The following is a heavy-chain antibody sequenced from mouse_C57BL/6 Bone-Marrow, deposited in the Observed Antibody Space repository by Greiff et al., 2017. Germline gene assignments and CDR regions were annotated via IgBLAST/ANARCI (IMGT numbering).Heavy chain of an antibody. CDR2: IYPGSGNT. V-gene: IGHV1-76*01. Sequence: QVQLQQSGAELVRPGASVQLSCKASGYTFTDYYINWVKQRPGQGLEWIARIYPGSGNTYYNEKFKGKATLTAEKSSSTAYMQLSSLTSEDSAVYFCARDYGSSYVEGAMDYWGQGTSVTVSS. CDR1: GYTFTDYY. J-gene: IGHJ4*01. CDR3: ARDYGSSYVEGAMDY. D-gene: IGHD1-1*01.